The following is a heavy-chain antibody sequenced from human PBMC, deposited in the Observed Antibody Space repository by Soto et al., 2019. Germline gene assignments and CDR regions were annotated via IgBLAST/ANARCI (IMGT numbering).Heavy chain of an antibody. V-gene: IGHV3-53*04. D-gene: IGHD2-21*02. CDR3: ATRLVTAPR. Sequence: EVQLVESGGGLVQPGGSLRLSCAASGFSVSSNYMSWVRQAPGKGLECVSLIYSGGSTYYADSVKGRFTISRHKFNNTLYLQMNSLRSDDTAVYYCATRLVTAPRWGQGTLVTVSS. CDR1: GFSVSSNY. J-gene: IGHJ4*02. CDR2: IYSGGST.